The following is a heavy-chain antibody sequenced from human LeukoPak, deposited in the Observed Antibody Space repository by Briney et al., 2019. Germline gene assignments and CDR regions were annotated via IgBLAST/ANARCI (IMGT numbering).Heavy chain of an antibody. D-gene: IGHD3-22*01. CDR2: IYHSGNT. V-gene: IGHV4-4*02. CDR1: GGAIRSNNW. Sequence: PSETLSLTCAVSGGAIRSNNWWSWVRQPPGKGLEWIGEIYHSGNTNYNPSLKSRVTISVDKSKSQFSLILRSVTAADTAVYYCASSDSSGYYSPFDYWGQGTLVTVSS. J-gene: IGHJ4*02. CDR3: ASSDSSGYYSPFDY.